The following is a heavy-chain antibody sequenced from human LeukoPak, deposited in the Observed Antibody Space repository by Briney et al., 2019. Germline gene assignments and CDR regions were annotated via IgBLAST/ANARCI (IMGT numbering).Heavy chain of an antibody. CDR1: GFTFSDYY. D-gene: IGHD6-19*01. Sequence: GGSLRLSCAASGFTFSDYYMSWIREAPGKGLGWVSYISSSSSYTNYADSVKGRFTISRDNAKNSLYLQMNSLRAEDTAVYYCASGAVAGNFDYWGQGTLVTVSS. CDR2: ISSSSSYT. CDR3: ASGAVAGNFDY. J-gene: IGHJ4*02. V-gene: IGHV3-11*06.